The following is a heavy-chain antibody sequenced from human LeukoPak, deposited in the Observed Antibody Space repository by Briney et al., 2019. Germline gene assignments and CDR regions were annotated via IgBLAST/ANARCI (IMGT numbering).Heavy chain of an antibody. CDR2: INHSGST. Sequence: SETLSLTCAVYGGSFSGYYWSWIRQPPGKGLEWIGEINHSGSTNYNPSLKSRVTISVDTSKNQFSLKLSSVTAADTAVYYCAREKTYYNSSGYTLDYWGQGTLVTVSS. J-gene: IGHJ4*02. CDR3: AREKTYYNSSGYTLDY. CDR1: GGSFSGYY. V-gene: IGHV4-34*01. D-gene: IGHD3-22*01.